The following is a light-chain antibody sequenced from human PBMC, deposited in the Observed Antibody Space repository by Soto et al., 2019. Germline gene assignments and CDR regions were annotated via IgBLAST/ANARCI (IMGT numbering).Light chain of an antibody. CDR2: GAS. V-gene: IGKV3-20*01. CDR1: QSVSSSY. CDR3: QQYQSLT. Sequence: IVLTQSPAILALSPGDRATLSCRASQSVSSSYLAWYQHKPGQAPRLLIHGASSRVTGITDRFSGSESGTDFTLTITRLEREDFAVYYCQQYQSLTFGGGTKVEIK. J-gene: IGKJ4*01.